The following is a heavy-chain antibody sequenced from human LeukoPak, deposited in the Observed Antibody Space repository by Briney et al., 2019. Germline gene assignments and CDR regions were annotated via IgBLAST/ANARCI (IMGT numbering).Heavy chain of an antibody. CDR3: ARDSDWLLFDY. J-gene: IGHJ4*02. D-gene: IGHD3-9*01. Sequence: PGGSLRLSCAASGFTFSSYSMNWVRQAPGKGLVWVSRIHREGTTTIYADSVKGRFTISRDNGKNTLYLHMNSLRADDSAVYYCARDSDWLLFDYWGQGTLVTVSS. V-gene: IGHV3-74*01. CDR2: IHREGTTT. CDR1: GFTFSSYS.